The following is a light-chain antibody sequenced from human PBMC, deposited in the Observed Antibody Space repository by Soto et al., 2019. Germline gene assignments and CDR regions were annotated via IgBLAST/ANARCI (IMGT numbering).Light chain of an antibody. V-gene: IGLV1-47*01. CDR1: SSNIGSNY. J-gene: IGLJ1*01. Sequence: QSVLTQPPSASGTPGQRVTISCSGSSSNIGSNYVYWYQQLPGTAPKLLIYRNNQRPSGVPDRFSGSKSGTSASLAISGLRSEDEADYYCAAWDDSLSRSVFGTGTKVTVL. CDR3: AAWDDSLSRSV. CDR2: RNN.